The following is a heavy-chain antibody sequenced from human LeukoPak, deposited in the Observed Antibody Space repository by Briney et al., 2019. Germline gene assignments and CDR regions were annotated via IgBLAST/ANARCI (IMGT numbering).Heavy chain of an antibody. V-gene: IGHV3-23*01. CDR3: AKMKGHPLQKYYMDV. J-gene: IGHJ6*01. CDR2: ISGSGDNT. CDR1: GFTLSGFA. D-gene: IGHD2/OR15-2a*01. Sequence: GGSLRLSCAASGFTLSGFAMSWVRRTPGKGLEWVSGISGSGDNTLYAASVQGRFTISRDNSKNTLYLEMNSLRAEDTAIYYCAKMKGHPLQKYYMDVWGQGTTVTVSS.